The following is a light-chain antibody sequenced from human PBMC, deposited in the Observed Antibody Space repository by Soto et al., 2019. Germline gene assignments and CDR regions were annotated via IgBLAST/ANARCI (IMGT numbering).Light chain of an antibody. CDR1: SSDVGGYNY. V-gene: IGLV2-14*01. CDR2: EVR. CDR3: SSYTSSSTRV. J-gene: IGLJ3*02. Sequence: QSALTQPASVSGSPGQSITISCTGTSSDVGGYNYVSWYQQHPGKAPKLMISEVRNRPSGVSNRFSGSKSGNTASLTISGLQAEDEGDYYCSSYTSSSTRVFGGGTKLTVL.